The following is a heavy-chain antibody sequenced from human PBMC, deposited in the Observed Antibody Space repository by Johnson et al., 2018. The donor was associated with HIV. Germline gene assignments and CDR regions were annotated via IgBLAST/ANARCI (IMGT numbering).Heavy chain of an antibody. CDR1: GFTFDDYA. CDR2: ITWNSGIT. CDR3: ARDLVSIFGVVRSTDGFDI. D-gene: IGHD3-3*01. V-gene: IGHV3-9*01. J-gene: IGHJ3*02. Sequence: QLVESWGGLVQPGRSLRLSCAASGFTFDDYAMHWVRQAPGKGLEWVSSITWNSGITGYADSVKGRFTISRDNAKNSLYLQLNSLRVEDTAVYYCARDLVSIFGVVRSTDGFDIWGQGTVVTVSS.